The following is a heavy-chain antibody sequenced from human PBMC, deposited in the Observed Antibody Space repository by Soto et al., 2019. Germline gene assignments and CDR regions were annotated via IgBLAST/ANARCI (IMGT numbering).Heavy chain of an antibody. CDR2: IIPILGIA. V-gene: IGHV1-69*10. CDR1: GGTFSSYA. Sequence: ASVKVSCKASGGTFSSYAISWVRQAPGQGLEWMGGIIPILGIANYAQKFQGRVTITADKSTSTAYMELSSLRSEDTAVYYCAREPDHGYFQHWGQGTLVTVSS. J-gene: IGHJ1*01. CDR3: AREPDHGYFQH.